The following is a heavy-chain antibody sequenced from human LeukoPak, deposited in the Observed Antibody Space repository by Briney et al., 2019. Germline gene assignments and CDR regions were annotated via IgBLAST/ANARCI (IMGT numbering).Heavy chain of an antibody. CDR3: AKEAYGGNRGIWYYYYMDV. J-gene: IGHJ6*03. V-gene: IGHV3-74*01. D-gene: IGHD4-23*01. CDR1: GFTFSSYS. CDR2: INTDGNTR. Sequence: PGGSLRLSCAASGFTFSSYSMNWDRQATGKGLVWVSRINTDGNTRSYADSVKGRFTISRDNAKNTLYLQMNSLRAEDTAVYYCAKEAYGGNRGIWYYYYMDVWGKGTTVTISS.